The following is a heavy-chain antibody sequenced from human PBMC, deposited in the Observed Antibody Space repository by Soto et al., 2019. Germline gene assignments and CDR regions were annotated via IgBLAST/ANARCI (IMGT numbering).Heavy chain of an antibody. CDR3: ANKKKAATPFWGMDV. CDR1: GFTVSSSY. J-gene: IGHJ6*02. CDR2: ISGSGGST. D-gene: IGHD3-3*01. V-gene: IGHV3-23*01. Sequence: GGSLRLSCAASGFTVSSSYMSWVRQAPGKGLEWVSAISGSGGSTYYADSVKGRFTISRDNSKNTLYLQMNSLRAEDTAVYYCANKKKAATPFWGMDVWGQGTTVTVYS.